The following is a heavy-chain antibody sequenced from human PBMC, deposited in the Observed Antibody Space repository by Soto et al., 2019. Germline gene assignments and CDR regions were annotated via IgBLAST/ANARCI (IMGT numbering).Heavy chain of an antibody. J-gene: IGHJ2*01. V-gene: IGHV1-3*01. CDR3: ATDPRQSFIAAAGLLGYLDL. CDR2: INAGNGNT. CDR1: GYTLTSYA. D-gene: IGHD6-13*01. Sequence: ASVKVSCKASGYTLTSYAMHWVRQAPGQRLEWMGWINAGNGNTKYSQKFQGRVTITRDTSASTAYMELSSLRSEDTAVYYCATDPRQSFIAAAGLLGYLDLWGRGTLVTVSS.